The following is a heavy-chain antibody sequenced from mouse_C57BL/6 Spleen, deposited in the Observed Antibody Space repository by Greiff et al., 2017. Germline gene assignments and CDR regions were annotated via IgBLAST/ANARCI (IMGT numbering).Heavy chain of an antibody. D-gene: IGHD1-1*01. V-gene: IGHV3-6*01. Sequence: DVKLVESGPGLVKPSQSLSLTCSVTGYSITSGYYWNWIRQFPGNKLEWMGYISYDGSNNYNPSLKNRISITRDTSKNQFFLKLNSVTTEDTATYYCARDGILRGPAWFAYWGQGTLVTVSA. CDR1: GYSITSGYY. J-gene: IGHJ3*01. CDR2: ISYDGSN. CDR3: ARDGILRGPAWFAY.